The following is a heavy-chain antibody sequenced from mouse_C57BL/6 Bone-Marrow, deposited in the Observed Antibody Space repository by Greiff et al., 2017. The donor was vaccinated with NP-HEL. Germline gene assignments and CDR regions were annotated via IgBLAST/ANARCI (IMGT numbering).Heavy chain of an antibody. J-gene: IGHJ1*03. D-gene: IGHD2-5*01. CDR3: ARSYSNYEYFDV. CDR2: IYWDEDK. CDR1: GFSLSPSGMG. Sequence: QVQLKVSGPGILQSSQTLSLTCSFSGFSLSPSGMGVSWIRQPSGKGLEWLAHIYWDEDKRYNPSLKSRLTISKDTSRNQVFLTFTSVDTADTATYYCARSYSNYEYFDVWGTGTTVTVSS. V-gene: IGHV8-12*01.